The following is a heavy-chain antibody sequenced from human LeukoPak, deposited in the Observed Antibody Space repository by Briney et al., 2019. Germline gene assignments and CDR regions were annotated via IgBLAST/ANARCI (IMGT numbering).Heavy chain of an antibody. CDR2: IYWNDDK. Sequence: GPTLVKPTQTLTLTCTFSGFSLSTSGAGVGWIRQPPGKALEWLALIYWNDDKRYSPSLKSRLTITKDTSKNQVVLTMTNMDPVDTATYYCAHFNWGPLFDYWGQGTLVTVSS. V-gene: IGHV2-5*01. J-gene: IGHJ4*02. CDR3: AHFNWGPLFDY. D-gene: IGHD7-27*01. CDR1: GFSLSTSGAG.